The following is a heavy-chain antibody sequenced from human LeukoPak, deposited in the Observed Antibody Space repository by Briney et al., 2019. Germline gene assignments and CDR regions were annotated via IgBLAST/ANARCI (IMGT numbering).Heavy chain of an antibody. Sequence: GGSLRLSCAASGFTFSNYWVSWFRQAPGQGLEWVASIKQDGSERYYVDSVKGRFTVSRDNAKNSLFLQLSSLRVEDTAVYYCARGSMHIYHLYTDYWGQGTLVTVSS. D-gene: IGHD3-16*02. CDR3: ARGSMHIYHLYTDY. CDR2: IKQDGSER. CDR1: GFTFSNYW. J-gene: IGHJ4*02. V-gene: IGHV3-7*01.